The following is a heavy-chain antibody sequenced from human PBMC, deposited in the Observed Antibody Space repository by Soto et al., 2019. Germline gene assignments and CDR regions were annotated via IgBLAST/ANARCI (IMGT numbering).Heavy chain of an antibody. Sequence: QVQLVESGGGVVQPGRSLRLSCAASGFTFSSYGMHWVRQAPGKGLEWVAVIWYDGSNKYYADSVKGRFTISRDNSKNTLYLQMNSLRAEDTAVYYCARDRDGGDGYNYFDYWGQGTLVTVSS. CDR1: GFTFSSYG. CDR2: IWYDGSNK. J-gene: IGHJ4*02. V-gene: IGHV3-33*01. D-gene: IGHD2-21*01. CDR3: ARDRDGGDGYNYFDY.